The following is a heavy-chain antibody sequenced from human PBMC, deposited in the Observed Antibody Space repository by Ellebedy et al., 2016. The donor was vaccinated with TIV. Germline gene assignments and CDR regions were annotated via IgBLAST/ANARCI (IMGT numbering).Heavy chain of an antibody. D-gene: IGHD5-12*01. J-gene: IGHJ3*01. Sequence: PGGSLRLSCKGSGYSLTSYWVGWVRQMPGKGLEWMGIIYFGDSDTRYSPSFQGQVTISADKSINTAYLQWSSLKASDTAMYYCARHARGGSRRAFDVWGQGTMVIISA. CDR3: ARHARGGSRRAFDV. CDR1: GYSLTSYW. CDR2: IYFGDSDT. V-gene: IGHV5-51*01.